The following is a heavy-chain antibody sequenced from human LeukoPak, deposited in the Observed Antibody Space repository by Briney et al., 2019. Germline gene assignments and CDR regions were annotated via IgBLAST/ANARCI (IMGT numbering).Heavy chain of an antibody. CDR1: GASFISVSPDDFY. Sequence: SETLSLTCTVSGASFISVSPDDFYCGWVRQSPGLGLEWIGSIFQSSATSCNPSRKSRVAISADTSKSQFSLKLSSATAADTAVYYCARRAYSGFDWWGQGTLVTVAS. D-gene: IGHD1-26*01. J-gene: IGHJ4*02. CDR2: IFQSSAT. CDR3: ARRAYSGFDW. V-gene: IGHV4-39*01.